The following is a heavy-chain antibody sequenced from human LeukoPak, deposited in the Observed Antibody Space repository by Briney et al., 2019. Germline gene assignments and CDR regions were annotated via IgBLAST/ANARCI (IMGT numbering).Heavy chain of an antibody. D-gene: IGHD1-20*01. J-gene: IGHJ4*02. CDR3: ARAAITGTGFYYLDY. V-gene: IGHV4-30-4*01. Sequence: SETLSLTCTVSGGSISSGDYYWSWIRQPPGTGLEWIGYIYYSGSTYYNPSLKSRVTISVDTSKNQFSLKLSSVTAADTAVYYCARAAITGTGFYYLDYSGQGTLLTVYS. CDR1: GGSISSGDYY. CDR2: IYYSGST.